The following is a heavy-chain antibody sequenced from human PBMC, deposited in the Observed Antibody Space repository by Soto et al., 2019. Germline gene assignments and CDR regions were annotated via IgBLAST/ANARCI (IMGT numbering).Heavy chain of an antibody. J-gene: IGHJ3*02. CDR1: GCTFSSYT. D-gene: IGHD4-17*01. CDR2: IIPILGIA. V-gene: IGHV1-69*02. Sequence: QVQLVQSGAEVKKPGSSVKVSCKASGCTFSSYTISWVRQAPGQGLEWMGRIIPILGIANYAQKFQGRVTITADKSTSTAYMELSSLRSEDTAVYYCARADYYGDYGRDAFDSWGQGTMVTVSS. CDR3: ARADYYGDYGRDAFDS.